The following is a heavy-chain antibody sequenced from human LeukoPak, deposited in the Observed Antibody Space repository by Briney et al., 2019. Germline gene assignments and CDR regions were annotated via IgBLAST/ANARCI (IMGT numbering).Heavy chain of an antibody. Sequence: GGSLRLSCAASGFTFSSSWLHWVRQVPGKGLVWVSRINADGSTIDYADSVRGRFTISRDNAKDTLYLQMNSLRDEDTAVYYCARAGYYRFDYWGQGTLVTVSS. CDR2: INADGSTI. D-gene: IGHD2-8*01. CDR1: GFTFSSSW. J-gene: IGHJ4*02. CDR3: ARAGYYRFDY. V-gene: IGHV3-74*01.